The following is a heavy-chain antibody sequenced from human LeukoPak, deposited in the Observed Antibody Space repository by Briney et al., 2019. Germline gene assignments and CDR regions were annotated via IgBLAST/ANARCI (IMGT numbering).Heavy chain of an antibody. CDR2: ISWNSGSI. CDR3: AKDGGQFGELSYFDY. CDR1: GDSYDEYA. D-gene: IGHD3-10*01. V-gene: IGHV3-9*01. Sequence: GRSLRLSCAASGDSYDEYAMRFVRDAPGRGVGCGSDISWNSGSIGYADSVKGRFTISRDNAKNSLYLQMNSLRAEDTALYYCAKDGGQFGELSYFDYWGQGTLVTVSS. J-gene: IGHJ4*02.